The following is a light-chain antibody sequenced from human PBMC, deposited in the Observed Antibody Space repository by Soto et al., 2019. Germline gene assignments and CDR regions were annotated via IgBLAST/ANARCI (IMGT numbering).Light chain of an antibody. V-gene: IGLV2-14*01. Sequence: QSVLTQPASVSGSPGQSITISCVGNSSDIDDYNYVSWYQQHPGKVPKVIIYDVSNRPSGVSYRFSATKSGNTASLTISGLQAEDEADYYCCSYTRSGTLIFGTGTKVTVL. CDR3: CSYTRSGTLI. CDR2: DVS. CDR1: SSDIDDYNY. J-gene: IGLJ1*01.